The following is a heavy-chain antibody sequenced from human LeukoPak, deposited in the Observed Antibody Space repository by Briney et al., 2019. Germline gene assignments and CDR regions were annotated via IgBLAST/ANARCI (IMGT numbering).Heavy chain of an antibody. CDR2: LYSGGNT. CDR1: GFSVSTDY. CDR3: ARGWGSFEN. Sequence: GGSLRLSCAASGFSVSTDYVTWVRQAPGKGLEWVSTLYSGGNTYYADSVKGRFTISRDNSKNTLYLEMNSLRAEGTAVYYCARGWGSFENWGQGTLVAVSS. D-gene: IGHD7-27*01. V-gene: IGHV3-53*01. J-gene: IGHJ4*02.